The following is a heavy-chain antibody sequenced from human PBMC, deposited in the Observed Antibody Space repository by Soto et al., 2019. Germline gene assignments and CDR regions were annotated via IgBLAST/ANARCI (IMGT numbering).Heavy chain of an antibody. Sequence: ASVKVSCKASGYTFISYSMHWVRQAPGQRLEWMGWINVGNGNTNYSEKFQGRVTITIDTSTSTGYMELRSLRSEDTAVYYCAKVLGGVYYDILTGPPDYWGQG. CDR1: GYTFISYS. V-gene: IGHV1-3*01. J-gene: IGHJ4*02. CDR2: INVGNGNT. CDR3: AKVLGGVYYDILTGPPDY. D-gene: IGHD3-9*01.